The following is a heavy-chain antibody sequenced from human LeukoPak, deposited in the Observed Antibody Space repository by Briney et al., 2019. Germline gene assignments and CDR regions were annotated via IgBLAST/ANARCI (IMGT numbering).Heavy chain of an antibody. V-gene: IGHV3-23*01. J-gene: IGHJ1*01. CDR2: ISGSGGST. CDR1: GFTFSSYA. Sequence: PGGSLRLSCAASGFTFSSYAMSWVRQAPGKGLEWVSAISGSGGSTYYADSVKGRFTISRDNSKNTLYLQMNSLTTEDTAVYYCAQGGYSSSWYLSFHHWGQGTLVTVSS. D-gene: IGHD6-13*01. CDR3: AQGGYSSSWYLSFHH.